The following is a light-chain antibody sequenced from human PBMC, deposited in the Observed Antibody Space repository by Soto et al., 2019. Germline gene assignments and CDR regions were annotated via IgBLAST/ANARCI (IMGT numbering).Light chain of an antibody. CDR2: KAS. Sequence: DIQMTQSPSTLSASVGDRVTITCGASQSISSWLAWYQQKPGKAPKLLIYKASSLESGVPSRFRGSGSGTEFTLTISSLQPDDFETYYCQQYNSYSLTFGGGTKVDIK. V-gene: IGKV1-5*03. CDR3: QQYNSYSLT. CDR1: QSISSW. J-gene: IGKJ4*01.